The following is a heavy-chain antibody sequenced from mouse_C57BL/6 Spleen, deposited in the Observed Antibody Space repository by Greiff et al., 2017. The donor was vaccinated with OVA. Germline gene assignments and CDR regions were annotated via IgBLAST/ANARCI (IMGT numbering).Heavy chain of an antibody. Sequence: VKLVESGPGLVQPSQSLSITCTVSGFSLTSYGVHWVRQSPGKGLEWLGVIWSGGSTDYNAAFISRLSISKDNSKSQVFFKMNSLQADDTAIYYCARDLLLRRGYAMDYWGQGTSVTVSS. D-gene: IGHD1-1*01. CDR1: GFSLTSYG. J-gene: IGHJ4*01. CDR3: ARDLLLRRGYAMDY. V-gene: IGHV2-2*01. CDR2: IWSGGST.